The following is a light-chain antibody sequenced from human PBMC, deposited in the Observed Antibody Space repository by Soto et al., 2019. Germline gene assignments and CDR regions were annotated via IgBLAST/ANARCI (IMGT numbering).Light chain of an antibody. CDR2: DTS. J-gene: IGKJ5*01. CDR3: QQRHNSPIT. Sequence: EILLTQSPATLSLSPGERATLSCRASQTIRELLAWYQHRPGQAPRLLIYDTSNRATGIPARFSGSGSGTDFTLTISSLEPADFGVYYCQQRHNSPITFGQGTRLEIK. V-gene: IGKV3-11*01. CDR1: QTIREL.